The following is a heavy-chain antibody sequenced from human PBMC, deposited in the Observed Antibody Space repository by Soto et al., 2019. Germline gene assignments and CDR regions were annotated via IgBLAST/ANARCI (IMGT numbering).Heavy chain of an antibody. CDR2: VYHTGDN. D-gene: IGHD2-21*02. J-gene: IGHJ5*02. V-gene: IGHV4-4*02. Sequence: QVQLQESGPRLVKPSESLSLTCGVSVGTVASRHWWSWVRQSPGRGLEWIGNVYHTGDNNFNPSLHSRVTLSVYKSNNQFSLRLTSVTSPDTAVYFCSPHIETAGGNNSFVPLGPGTMDTVSS. CDR3: SPHIETAGGNNSFVP. CDR1: VGTVASRHW.